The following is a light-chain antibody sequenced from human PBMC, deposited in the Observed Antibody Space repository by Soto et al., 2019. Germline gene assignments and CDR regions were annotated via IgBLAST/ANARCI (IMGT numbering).Light chain of an antibody. CDR2: DVS. V-gene: IGKV1-12*01. CDR3: QQIYSFPPT. CDR1: RDITTY. Sequence: DIQMTQSPSSVTASVGDRVTFTCRASRDITTYLAWYKQRPGTAPKLLIFDVSTLQSGVPSRISGSGSGREFTLTISHLQPEDVGTYYCQQIYSFPPTFGGGSKVAIK. J-gene: IGKJ4*01.